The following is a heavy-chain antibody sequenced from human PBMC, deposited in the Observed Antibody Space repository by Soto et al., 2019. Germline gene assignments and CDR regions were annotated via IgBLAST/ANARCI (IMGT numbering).Heavy chain of an antibody. CDR3: ARDLGQQLVDY. J-gene: IGHJ4*02. D-gene: IGHD6-13*01. V-gene: IGHV1-3*01. CDR2: INAGNGNT. Sequence: ASVKVSCKASGYTFTNYAIQWVRQAPGQSLEWLGWINAGNGNTRYSQKFQGRVTITRDTSASTAYMELSSLRSDDTAVYYCARDLGQQLVDYWGQGTLVTVSS. CDR1: GYTFTNYA.